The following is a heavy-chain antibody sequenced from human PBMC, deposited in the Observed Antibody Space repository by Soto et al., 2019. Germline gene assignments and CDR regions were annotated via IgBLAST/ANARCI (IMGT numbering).Heavy chain of an antibody. J-gene: IGHJ5*02. CDR2: ISYDGSNK. Sequence: PGGSLRLSCAASGFTFSSYGMHWVRQAPGKGLEWVAVISYDGSNKYYADSVKGRFTISRDNSKNTLYLQMNSLRAEDTAVYYCAKEGDSYGYSWFDPWGQGTPVTVSS. D-gene: IGHD5-18*01. CDR3: AKEGDSYGYSWFDP. V-gene: IGHV3-30*18. CDR1: GFTFSSYG.